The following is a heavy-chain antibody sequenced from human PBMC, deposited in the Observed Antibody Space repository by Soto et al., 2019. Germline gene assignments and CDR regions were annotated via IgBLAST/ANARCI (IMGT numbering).Heavy chain of an antibody. CDR3: ARRPSNNWFFDL. D-gene: IGHD4-4*01. CDR2: SRNEAYSYTT. Sequence: LRLSCTASGFTFSDHFRDWVRQAPGQGLEWIGISRNEAYSYTTESAASVKGGFIFSRDDSTKSLYLQMNSLKTEDTAVYYCARRPSNNWFFDLWGRGTLVTVS. V-gene: IGHV3-72*01. J-gene: IGHJ2*01. CDR1: GFTFSDHF.